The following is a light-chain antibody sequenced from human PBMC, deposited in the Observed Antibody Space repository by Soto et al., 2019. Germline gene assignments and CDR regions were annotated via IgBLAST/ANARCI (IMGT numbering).Light chain of an antibody. CDR2: GAS. Sequence: EIVMTQSPATLSVSPGDRATLSCRANQSVTTQLAWYQQKPGQAPRLIIHGASSRATGVPDRITGSGSGTDFTLSISRLEPEDFAVYYCQQYGGSTRTFGQGTKVDIK. V-gene: IGKV3-20*01. CDR3: QQYGGSTRT. J-gene: IGKJ1*01. CDR1: QSVTTQ.